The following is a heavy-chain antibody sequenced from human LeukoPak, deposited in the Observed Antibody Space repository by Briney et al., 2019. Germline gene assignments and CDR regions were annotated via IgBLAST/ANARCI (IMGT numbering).Heavy chain of an antibody. CDR2: FYYSGST. J-gene: IGHJ5*02. V-gene: IGHV4-39*01. Sequence: SETLSLTCTVSGGSIRSSSHYWGWIRQPPGKGLEWIGNFYYSGSTYYNPSLKSRVTISVDTSKNQFSLKLSSVTAADTAVYYCARLIAAGQVWFDPWGQGTLVTVSS. CDR3: ARLIAAGQVWFDP. CDR1: GGSIRSSSHY. D-gene: IGHD6-6*01.